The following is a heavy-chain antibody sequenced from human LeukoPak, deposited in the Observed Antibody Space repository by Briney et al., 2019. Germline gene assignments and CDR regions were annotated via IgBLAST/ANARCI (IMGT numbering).Heavy chain of an antibody. D-gene: IGHD3-9*01. V-gene: IGHV3-30*18. CDR3: AKLWGLRYLDWLLVDDAFDI. CDR1: GFTFSSYG. Sequence: PGGSLRLSSAASGFTFSSYGMHWVRQAPGKGLEWVAVISYDGSNKYYADSVKGRFTISRDNSKNTLYLQMNSLRAEDTAVYYCAKLWGLRYLDWLLVDDAFDIWGQGTMVTVSS. J-gene: IGHJ3*02. CDR2: ISYDGSNK.